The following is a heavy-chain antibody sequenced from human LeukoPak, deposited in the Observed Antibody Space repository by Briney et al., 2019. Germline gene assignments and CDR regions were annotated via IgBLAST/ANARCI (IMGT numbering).Heavy chain of an antibody. D-gene: IGHD3-22*01. V-gene: IGHV4-4*07. J-gene: IGHJ4*02. CDR2: IYTSGST. CDR3: ARESGYYYDTSGYTFDY. Sequence: PSETLSLTCTVSGGSSNNYYWSWIRQSAGMGLEWIGRIYTSGSTNYNPSLKSRVSMSVDTSKNQFSLRLRSVTAADTAVYYCARESGYYYDTSGYTFDYWGQGILVTVSS. CDR1: GGSSNNYY.